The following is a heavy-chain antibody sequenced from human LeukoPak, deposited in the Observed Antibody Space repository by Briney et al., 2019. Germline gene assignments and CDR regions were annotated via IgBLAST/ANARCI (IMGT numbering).Heavy chain of an antibody. V-gene: IGHV3-11*04. Sequence: PGGSLRLSGAASGLTFSDYYMSWIRQAPGKGLEWVSYISSSGSTIYYADSVKGRFTISRDNAKNPLYLQMNSLRAEDTAGYYCARDGLRFLEWFDVWFDPWGQGTLVTVSS. J-gene: IGHJ5*02. D-gene: IGHD3-3*01. CDR3: ARDGLRFLEWFDVWFDP. CDR1: GLTFSDYY. CDR2: ISSSGSTI.